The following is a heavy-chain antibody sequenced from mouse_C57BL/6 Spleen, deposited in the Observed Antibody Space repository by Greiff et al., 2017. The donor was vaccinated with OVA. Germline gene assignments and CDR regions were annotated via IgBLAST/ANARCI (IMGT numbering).Heavy chain of an antibody. V-gene: IGHV1-54*01. D-gene: IGHD2-3*01. J-gene: IGHJ1*03. CDR1: GYAFTNYL. CDR3: ARCGYSYWYFDV. Sequence: QVQLQQSGAELVRPGTSVKVSCKASGYAFTNYLIEWVKQRPGQGLEWIGVINPGSGGTNYNEKFKGKATLTADKSSSTAYMQLSSLTSEDSAVYFCARCGYSYWYFDVWGTGTTVTVSS. CDR2: INPGSGGT.